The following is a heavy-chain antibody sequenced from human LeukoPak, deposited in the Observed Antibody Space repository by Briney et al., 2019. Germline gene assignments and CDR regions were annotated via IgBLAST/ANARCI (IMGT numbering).Heavy chain of an antibody. V-gene: IGHV3-11*04. CDR2: ICSSGSPI. CDR3: ARPPSVTTAGYYFGY. D-gene: IGHD4-17*01. J-gene: IGHJ4*02. Sequence: GGSLRLSCAASGFTFSDYYMSRLRQAPGKGLGWVSYICSSGSPIYYADSVRGRLTINRDNAKNSLYLQVNSLRVEDTAVYYCARPPSVTTAGYYFGYWGQGTLVTVSS. CDR1: GFTFSDYY.